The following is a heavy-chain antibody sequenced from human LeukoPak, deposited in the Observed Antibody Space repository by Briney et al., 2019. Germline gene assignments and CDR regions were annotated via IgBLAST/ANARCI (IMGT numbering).Heavy chain of an antibody. V-gene: IGHV4-39*01. J-gene: IGHJ4*02. CDR2: IYYSGST. CDR1: GDSISSSSYY. D-gene: IGHD3-22*01. CDR3: ARLQYYYDSNGYYSLYYFDY. Sequence: SETLSLTCTVSGDSISSSSYYWGWIRQPPGKGLEWIGNIYYSGSTYYNPSLRSRLTISLDTSKNQFSLTLSPVTAADTAVYYCARLQYYYDSNGYYSLYYFDYWGQGTVVTVSS.